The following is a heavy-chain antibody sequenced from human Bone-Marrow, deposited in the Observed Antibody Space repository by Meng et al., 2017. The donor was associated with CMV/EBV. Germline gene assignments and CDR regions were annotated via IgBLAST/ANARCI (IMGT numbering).Heavy chain of an antibody. CDR2: INSDGSST. V-gene: IGHV3-74*01. D-gene: IGHD2-2*02. CDR3: TTSEPKLVVPAAIKGVRVIGNAFDI. CDR1: GFTFSSYW. J-gene: IGHJ3*02. Sequence: GESLKISCAASGFTFSSYWMHWVRQAPGKGLVRVSRINSDGSSTSYADSVKGRFTISRDDSKNTLYLQMNSLKTEDTAVYYCTTSEPKLVVPAAIKGVRVIGNAFDIWGQGTMVTVPS.